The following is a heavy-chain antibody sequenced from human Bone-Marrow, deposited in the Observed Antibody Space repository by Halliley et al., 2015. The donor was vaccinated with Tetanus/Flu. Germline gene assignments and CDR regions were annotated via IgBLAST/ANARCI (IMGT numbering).Heavy chain of an antibody. Sequence: KALEWLALIYWDDDKRYSPSLKSRLPITKDPSKNQVVLTMTNMDPVDTGTYYCSHRAKRTESWGQGTLVTVSS. D-gene: IGHD1-1*01. CDR2: IYWDDDK. V-gene: IGHV2-5*02. CDR3: SHRAKRTES. J-gene: IGHJ4*02.